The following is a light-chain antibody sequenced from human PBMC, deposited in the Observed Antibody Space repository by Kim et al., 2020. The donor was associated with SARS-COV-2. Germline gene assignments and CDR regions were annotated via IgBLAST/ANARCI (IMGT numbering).Light chain of an antibody. Sequence: VSPGESATLSCRASQGVRNKLVWYQQRRGQSPRLLVYDASVRAGGIPDRFSGSGSGTEFTLTISSLQSEDFAFYYCQQYDIWPPYTFGQGTKLEI. CDR1: QGVRNK. V-gene: IGKV3-15*01. CDR3: QQYDIWPPYT. CDR2: DAS. J-gene: IGKJ2*01.